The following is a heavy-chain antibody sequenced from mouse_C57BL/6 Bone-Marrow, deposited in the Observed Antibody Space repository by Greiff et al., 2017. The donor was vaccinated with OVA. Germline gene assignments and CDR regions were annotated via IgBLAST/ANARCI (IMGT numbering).Heavy chain of an antibody. CDR3: AREDYGRRAMDY. V-gene: IGHV1-76*01. D-gene: IGHD1-1*01. Sequence: VQLQQSGAELVRPGASVKLSCKASGYTFTDYYINWVKQRPGQGLEWIARIYPGSGNTYYNEKFKGKATLTAEKSSSTAYMQLSSLTSEDSAVYFCAREDYGRRAMDYWGQGTSVTVSS. J-gene: IGHJ4*01. CDR1: GYTFTDYY. CDR2: IYPGSGNT.